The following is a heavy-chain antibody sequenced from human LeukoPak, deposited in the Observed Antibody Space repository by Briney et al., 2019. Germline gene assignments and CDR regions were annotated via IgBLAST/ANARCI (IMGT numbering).Heavy chain of an antibody. CDR2: ISGSGGST. V-gene: IGHV3-23*01. CDR1: GFTFSSYA. CDR3: AKVRLFVVVAANDY. J-gene: IGHJ4*02. Sequence: GGSLRLSCAASGFTFSSYAMSWVRQAPGKGLEWVSAISGSGGSTYYADSVKGRFTISRDNSKNTLYLQMNSLRAEDTAVYYCAKVRLFVVVAANDYWGQGTLVTVSS. D-gene: IGHD2-15*01.